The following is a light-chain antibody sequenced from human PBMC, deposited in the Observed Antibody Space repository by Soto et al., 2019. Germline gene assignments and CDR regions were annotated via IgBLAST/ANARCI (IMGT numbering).Light chain of an antibody. CDR2: AAS. CDR1: QGISSY. J-gene: IGKJ2*01. Sequence: AIRMTQSPSSLSASTGDRVTITCRASQGISSYLAWYQQKPGKAPKLLIYAASTLQSGVPSMFSGSGSGTDFTLTISCLQAEDFATYYCQQYYSYPHTFGQGTKLEIK. V-gene: IGKV1-8*01. CDR3: QQYYSYPHT.